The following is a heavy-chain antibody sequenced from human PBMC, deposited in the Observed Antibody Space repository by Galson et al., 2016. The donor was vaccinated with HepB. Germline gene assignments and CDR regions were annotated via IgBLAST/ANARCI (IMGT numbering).Heavy chain of an antibody. CDR2: IYSGGST. CDR1: GFTVSSNY. D-gene: IGHD3-10*01. Sequence: SLRLSCAASGFTVSSNYMSWVRQAPGKGLEWVSVIYSGGSTYYADFVKGRFTISRDNSKNVLYLQMNSLRAEDTAVYYCAREGLWVGDPVVDFWGQGTLVTVSP. CDR3: AREGLWVGDPVVDF. V-gene: IGHV3-66*01. J-gene: IGHJ4*02.